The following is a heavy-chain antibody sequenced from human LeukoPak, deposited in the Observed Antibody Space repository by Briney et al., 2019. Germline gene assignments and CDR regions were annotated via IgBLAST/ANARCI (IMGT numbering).Heavy chain of an antibody. Sequence: SEKVSCKSSGGTFSSYAISWVRQAPGQGLEWMGRIIPILGIANYAQKFQGRVTITADKSTSTAYMELSSLRSEDTAVYYCARDRERYCSGGSCFWFDPWGQGTLVTVSS. D-gene: IGHD2-15*01. CDR2: IIPILGIA. J-gene: IGHJ5*02. V-gene: IGHV1-69*04. CDR1: GGTFSSYA. CDR3: ARDRERYCSGGSCFWFDP.